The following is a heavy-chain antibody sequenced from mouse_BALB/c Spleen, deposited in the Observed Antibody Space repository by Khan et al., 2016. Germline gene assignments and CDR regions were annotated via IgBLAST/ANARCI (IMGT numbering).Heavy chain of an antibody. D-gene: IGHD2-3*01. J-gene: IGHJ1*01. CDR2: INSDGSAI. CDR1: GFTFSGFW. V-gene: IGHV11-2*02. CDR3: MRYDGYYWYFDV. Sequence: EVQLLETGGGLVQPGGSRGLSCEGSGFTFSGFWMSWVRQTPGKTLEWIGDINSDGSAINYAPSIKDRFTIFRDNDKSTLYLQMSNVRSEDTATYFCMRYDGYYWYFDVWGVGTTVTVSS.